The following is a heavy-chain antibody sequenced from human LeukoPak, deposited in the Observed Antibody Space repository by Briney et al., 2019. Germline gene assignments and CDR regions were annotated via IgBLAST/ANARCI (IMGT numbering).Heavy chain of an antibody. CDR2: ISWNSGSI. D-gene: IGHD3-10*01. CDR1: GFTFDDYA. Sequence: GGSLRLSCAASGFTFDDYAMHWVRQAPGKGLEWVSGISWNSGSIGYADSVKGRFTISRDNAKNSLYLQMNSLRSEDTAVYYCAREGFHGRELFPTFDYWGQGTLVTVSS. V-gene: IGHV3-9*01. CDR3: AREGFHGRELFPTFDY. J-gene: IGHJ4*02.